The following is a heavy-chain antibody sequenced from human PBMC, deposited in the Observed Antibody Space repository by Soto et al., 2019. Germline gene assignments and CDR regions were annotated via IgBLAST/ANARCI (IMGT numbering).Heavy chain of an antibody. CDR1: GYSFTSYW. J-gene: IGHJ5*02. CDR2: IYPGDSDT. V-gene: IGHV5-51*01. CDR3: ARGYCTTTICDPWFDP. D-gene: IGHD2-2*01. Sequence: GESLKISCTGVGYSFTSYWIGWVRQMSGKGLEWMGIIYPGDSDTRYGPSFQGQVTISADKSITTAYLQWSSLKASDTAMYYCARGYCTTTICDPWFDPWGQGTLVTVSS.